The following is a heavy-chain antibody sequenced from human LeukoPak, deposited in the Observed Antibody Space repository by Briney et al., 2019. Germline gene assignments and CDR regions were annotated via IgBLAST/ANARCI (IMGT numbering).Heavy chain of an antibody. CDR2: ISYSGGT. J-gene: IGHJ5*02. CDR1: GGSFSGYY. V-gene: IGHV4-34*01. D-gene: IGHD3-16*01. CDR3: ARHYGP. Sequence: PSETLSLTCAVYGGSFSGYYWSWIRQPPGKGLEWFGGISYSGGTAYNPSLGSRVTISVDTSKNQFSLKLNSVTAADTAVYYCARHYGPWGQGTLVTVSS.